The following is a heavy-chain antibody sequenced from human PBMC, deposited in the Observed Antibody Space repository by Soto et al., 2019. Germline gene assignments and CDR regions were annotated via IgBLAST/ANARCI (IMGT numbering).Heavy chain of an antibody. D-gene: IGHD5-18*01. Sequence: SQTLSLTCAISGDSVSSNTAVWNWIRQSPSRGLEWLGRTYYRSNWYSDYALSVQSRLIINPDTSRNQFSLELSSVTAADTAFYYCARHFHTAMALYYFDYWGQGTLVTVSS. CDR3: ARHFHTAMALYYFDY. CDR1: GDSVSSNTAV. J-gene: IGHJ4*02. V-gene: IGHV6-1*01. CDR2: TYYRSNWYS.